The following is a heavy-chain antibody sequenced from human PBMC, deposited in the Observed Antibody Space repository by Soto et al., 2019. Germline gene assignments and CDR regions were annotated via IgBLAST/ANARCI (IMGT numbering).Heavy chain of an antibody. J-gene: IGHJ4*02. CDR1: GYTFTSYG. V-gene: IGHV1-18*04. Sequence: QVQLVQSGAEVKKPGASVKVSCKASGYTFTSYGISWVRQAPGQGLEWMGWISAYNGNTNYAQKLQGRVTMTTDTTTSTPYTELKRRRSADTAVNYCAMDPPVRSVIVVTDPYYYDYWGQGTLVTVSS. CDR2: ISAYNGNT. CDR3: AMDPPVRSVIVVTDPYYYDY. D-gene: IGHD3-10*02.